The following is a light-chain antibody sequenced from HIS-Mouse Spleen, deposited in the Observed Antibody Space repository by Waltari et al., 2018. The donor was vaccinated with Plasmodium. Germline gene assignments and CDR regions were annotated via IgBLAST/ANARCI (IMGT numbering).Light chain of an antibody. CDR3: QQYNNWSFT. V-gene: IGKV3-15*01. Sequence: EIVMTQSPATLSVSPGERATLSCRASQSVSSNLAWYQQKPGQAPRLLIYGASTRATGITARFSGSGSGTDFTLTISSLQSEDFAVYYCQQYNNWSFTFGPGTKVDIK. J-gene: IGKJ3*01. CDR1: QSVSSN. CDR2: GAS.